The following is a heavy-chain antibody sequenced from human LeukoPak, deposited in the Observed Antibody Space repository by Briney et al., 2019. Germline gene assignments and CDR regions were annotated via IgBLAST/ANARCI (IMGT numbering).Heavy chain of an antibody. D-gene: IGHD3-22*01. CDR2: IYYSGST. CDR3: ARVPYYYDSSGYYYEGGFDY. Sequence: PSETLSLTCTVSGGSISSYYWSWIRQPPGKGLEWIGYIYYSGSTNYNPSLKSRVTISVDTSKNQFSLKLSSVTAADTAVYYCARVPYYYDSSGYYYEGGFDYWGQGTLVTVSS. CDR1: GGSISSYY. V-gene: IGHV4-59*01. J-gene: IGHJ4*02.